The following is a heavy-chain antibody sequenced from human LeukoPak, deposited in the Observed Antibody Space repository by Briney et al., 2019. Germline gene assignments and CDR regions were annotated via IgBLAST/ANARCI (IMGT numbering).Heavy chain of an antibody. CDR2: IYYSGST. J-gene: IGHJ5*02. CDR1: GGSISSSSYY. D-gene: IGHD2-2*01. CDR3: ARHILGYCSSTSCWASTLYNWFDP. V-gene: IGHV4-39*01. Sequence: SETLSLTCTVSGGSISSSSYYWGWIRQPPGKGLEWIGSIYYSGSTYYNPSLKSRVTISVDTSKNQFSLKLSSVTAADTAVYYCARHILGYCSSTSCWASTLYNWFDPWGQGTLVTVSS.